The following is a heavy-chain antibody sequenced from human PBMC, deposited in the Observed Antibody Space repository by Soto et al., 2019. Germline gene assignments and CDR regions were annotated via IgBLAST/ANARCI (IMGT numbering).Heavy chain of an antibody. CDR3: ARRYCTNGVCYPFDY. CDR2: IIPIFGTA. V-gene: IGHV1-69*13. Sequence: ASVKVSCKASGGTFSSYAISWVRQAPGQGLEWMGGIIPIFGTANYAQKFQGRVTITADESTSPAYMELSSLRSEDTAVYYCARRYCTNGVCYPFDYWGQGTLVTVSS. CDR1: GGTFSSYA. D-gene: IGHD2-8*01. J-gene: IGHJ4*02.